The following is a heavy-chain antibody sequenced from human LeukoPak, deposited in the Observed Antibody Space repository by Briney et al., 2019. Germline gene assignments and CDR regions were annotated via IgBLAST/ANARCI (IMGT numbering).Heavy chain of an antibody. CDR1: GGSISSGGYS. Sequence: SETLSLTCAVSGGSISSGGYSWSWIRQPPGKGLEWIGYIYHSGSTYYNPSLKSRVTISVDRSKNQFSLKLSSVTAADTAVYYCATLRTGPPRRYYGSGSYIGGYWGQGTLVTVSS. V-gene: IGHV4-30-2*01. D-gene: IGHD3-10*01. CDR3: ATLRTGPPRRYYGSGSYIGGY. J-gene: IGHJ4*02. CDR2: IYHSGST.